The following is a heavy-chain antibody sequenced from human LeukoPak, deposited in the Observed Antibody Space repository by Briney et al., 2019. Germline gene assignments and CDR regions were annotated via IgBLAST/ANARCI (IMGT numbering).Heavy chain of an antibody. Sequence: PSETLSLTCAVYGGSFSGYYWSWIRQPPGKGLEWIGEINHSGSTNYNPSLKSRVTISVDTSKNQFSLKLSSVTAADTAVYYCAREPPRYYDSSGYNAFDIWGQGTMVTVPS. CDR3: AREPPRYYDSSGYNAFDI. D-gene: IGHD3-22*01. J-gene: IGHJ3*02. CDR2: INHSGST. CDR1: GGSFSGYY. V-gene: IGHV4-34*01.